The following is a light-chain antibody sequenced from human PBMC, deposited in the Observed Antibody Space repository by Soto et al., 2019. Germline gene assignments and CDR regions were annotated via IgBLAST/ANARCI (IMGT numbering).Light chain of an antibody. J-gene: IGKJ1*01. Sequence: EIVMTQSPATVSVSPGERATLSCRASQSLSSNLAWYQQKPGQAPRLLIYGASTRATGIPARFSGSGSGTEFTLTISSLQSEDFAVYYCQQYNNWPRTFGQGTKVEIK. CDR2: GAS. CDR1: QSLSSN. V-gene: IGKV3-15*01. CDR3: QQYNNWPRT.